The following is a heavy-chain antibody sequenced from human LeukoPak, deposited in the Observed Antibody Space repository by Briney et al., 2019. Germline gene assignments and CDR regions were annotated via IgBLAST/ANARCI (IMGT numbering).Heavy chain of an antibody. J-gene: IGHJ4*02. CDR1: GYAFTSYG. CDR2: ISAYNGNT. V-gene: IGHV1-18*01. CDR3: ATVQTPGGYYVSYYFDY. Sequence: ASVKVSCKASGYAFTSYGISWVRQAPGQGLEWMGWISAYNGNTNYAQKLQGRVTMTTDTSTSTAYMELRSLRSDDTAVYYCATVQTPGGYYVSYYFDYWGQGTLVTVSS. D-gene: IGHD3-16*01.